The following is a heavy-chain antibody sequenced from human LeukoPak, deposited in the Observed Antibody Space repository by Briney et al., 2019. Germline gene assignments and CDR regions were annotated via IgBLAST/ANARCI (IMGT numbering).Heavy chain of an antibody. J-gene: IGHJ4*02. CDR1: GFTFSNHG. CDR2: IWYDGSNK. V-gene: IGHV3-33*01. CDR3: ARDRLEAVTDDDYFDY. D-gene: IGHD2-21*02. Sequence: GGSLRLSCAASGFTFSNHGMHWVRQAPGKGPEWVALIWYDGSNKYYGESVKGRFTISRDNSKNTVYLQMNSLRAEDTGVYYCARDRLEAVTDDDYFDYWGQGTLVTVSS.